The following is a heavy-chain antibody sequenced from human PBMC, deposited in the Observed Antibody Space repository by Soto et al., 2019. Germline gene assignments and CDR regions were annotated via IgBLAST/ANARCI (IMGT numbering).Heavy chain of an antibody. J-gene: IGHJ5*02. Sequence: QVQLVQSGAEVKKPGASVKVSCKASGYTFTSYGISWVRQAPGQGLEWMGWISAYNGNTNYAQKLQGRVTMTTDTPTSTAYMERRSLRSDDTAVYYCARDRPPGRGGSYLSLNWFDPWGQGTLVTVSS. V-gene: IGHV1-18*01. CDR2: ISAYNGNT. D-gene: IGHD3-10*01. CDR1: GYTFTSYG. CDR3: ARDRPPGRGGSYLSLNWFDP.